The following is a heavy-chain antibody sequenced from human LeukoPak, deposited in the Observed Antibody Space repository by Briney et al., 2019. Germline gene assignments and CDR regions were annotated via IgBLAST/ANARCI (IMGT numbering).Heavy chain of an antibody. CDR1: GGSISSSSYY. D-gene: IGHD2-2*01. Sequence: SETLSLTCTVSGGSISSSSYYWGWIRQPPGKGLEWIGSIYYSGSTYYNPSLKSRVTISVDTSKNQFSLKLSSVTAADTAVYYCARDAGCSSTSCLYYYYYGMDVWGQGTTVTVSS. V-gene: IGHV4-39*07. J-gene: IGHJ6*02. CDR3: ARDAGCSSTSCLYYYYYGMDV. CDR2: IYYSGST.